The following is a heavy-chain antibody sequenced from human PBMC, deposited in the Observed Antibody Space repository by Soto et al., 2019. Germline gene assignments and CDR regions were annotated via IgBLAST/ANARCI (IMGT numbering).Heavy chain of an antibody. CDR2: IYYSGST. V-gene: IGHV4-59*01. CDR3: ARAKFRFLEWLPRDAPWFDS. CDR1: GGSISSYY. D-gene: IGHD3-3*01. J-gene: IGHJ5*01. Sequence: SETLSLTRSGSGGSISSYYCSWIRQPPGKGLEWIGYIYYSGSTNYNPSLKSRVTISVDTSKNQFSLELSSVTAADTAVYYCARAKFRFLEWLPRDAPWFDSWGQGTLVTVSS.